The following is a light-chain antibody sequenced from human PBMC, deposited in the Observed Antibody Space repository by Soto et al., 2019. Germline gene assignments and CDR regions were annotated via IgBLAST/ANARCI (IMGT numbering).Light chain of an antibody. J-gene: IGKJ5*01. CDR2: AAS. CDR1: QPIGNY. V-gene: IGKV1-39*01. CDR3: QQTHAVTLT. Sequence: DVQRTQSPSSLSASVGDRVTIACRASQPIGNYSNWYQQKPGEVPKVLIFAASSLRSGVPSRFSGSGYGTDGTLSINNLNHEDGATYDCQQTHAVTLTFGQGTRLEIK.